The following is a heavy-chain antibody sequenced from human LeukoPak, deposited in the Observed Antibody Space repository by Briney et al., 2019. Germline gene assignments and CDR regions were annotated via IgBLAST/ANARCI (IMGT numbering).Heavy chain of an antibody. D-gene: IGHD3-22*01. CDR1: GFTFSSYG. Sequence: PGGSLRLSCAASGFTFSSYGTHWVRQAPGKGLEWVAVIWYDGSNKYYADSVKGRFTISRDNSKNTLYLQMNSLRAEDTAVYYCAREGYYYDSSGYYYLDYWGQGTLVTVSS. CDR2: IWYDGSNK. CDR3: AREGYYYDSSGYYYLDY. V-gene: IGHV3-33*01. J-gene: IGHJ4*02.